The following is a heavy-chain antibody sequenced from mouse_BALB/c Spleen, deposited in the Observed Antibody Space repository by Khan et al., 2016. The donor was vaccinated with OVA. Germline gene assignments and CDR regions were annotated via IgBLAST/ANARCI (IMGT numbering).Heavy chain of an antibody. J-gene: IGHJ2*01. CDR1: GYTFTSHW. V-gene: IGHV1-7*01. CDR2: INPTSGYT. CDR3: ARDRIDY. Sequence: QIQLVQSGAELAKPGASVKMSCKASGYTFTSHWMHWIKQRPGQGLEWIGYINPTSGYTNYNQKFKDKATLTADKSSSTAYMQLSNLTSDDCAVYCCARDRIDYWGQGTALTVSS.